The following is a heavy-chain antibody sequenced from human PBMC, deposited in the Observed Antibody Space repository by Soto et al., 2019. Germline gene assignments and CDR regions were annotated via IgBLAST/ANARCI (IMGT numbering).Heavy chain of an antibody. D-gene: IGHD3-10*01. J-gene: IGHJ3*02. V-gene: IGHV3-73*01. CDR2: IGSKADSYAT. Sequence: GGSLRLSCAASGFTVSGSGIHWVRQASGKGLEWVGRIGSKADSYATAYAESVKGRFTVSRDDSKNTAYLQMNSLKTEDTAVYYCTRLVWFGEYRCAFDIWGQGTLVTVSS. CDR3: TRLVWFGEYRCAFDI. CDR1: GFTVSGSG.